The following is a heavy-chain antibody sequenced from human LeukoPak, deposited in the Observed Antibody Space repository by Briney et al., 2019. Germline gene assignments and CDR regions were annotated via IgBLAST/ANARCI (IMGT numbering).Heavy chain of an antibody. D-gene: IGHD6-19*01. CDR2: IYTSGST. Sequence: PSETLSLTCTVSGGSISSGSYYWSWIRQPAGKGLEWIGRIYTSGSTNYNPSLKSRVTISVDTSKNQFSLKLSSVTAADTAVYYCASWGSSGLDYWGQGTLVTVSS. V-gene: IGHV4-61*02. CDR3: ASWGSSGLDY. J-gene: IGHJ4*02. CDR1: GGSISSGSYY.